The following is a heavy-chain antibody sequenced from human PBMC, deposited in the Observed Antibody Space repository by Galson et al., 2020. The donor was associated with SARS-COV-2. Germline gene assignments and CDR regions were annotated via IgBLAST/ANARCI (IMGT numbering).Heavy chain of an antibody. CDR1: GFTFSSYA. Sequence: GESLKISCAASGFTFSSYAMSLVRQAPGKGLEWVAVISGGGSRTYYADSVKGRFTISRDTSKNTLYLQMNSLRAEDTAVYYCAKDYDGAGSYSDAFETSGQRAMVTVSS. CDR3: AKDYDGAGSYSDAFET. J-gene: IGHJ3*02. V-gene: IGHV3-23*01. CDR2: ISGGGSRT. D-gene: IGHD3-10*01.